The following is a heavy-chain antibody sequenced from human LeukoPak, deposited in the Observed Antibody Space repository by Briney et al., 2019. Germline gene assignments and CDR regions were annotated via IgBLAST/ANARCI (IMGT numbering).Heavy chain of an antibody. D-gene: IGHD5-18*01. Sequence: SETLSLTCAVYGGSFSGYYWSWIRQPPGKGLEWIGEINHSGSTNYNPSPKSRVTISVDTSKNQFSLKLSSVTAADTAVYYCARGFFRTAMVRNWFDPWGQGTLVTVSS. J-gene: IGHJ5*02. V-gene: IGHV4-34*01. CDR2: INHSGST. CDR3: ARGFFRTAMVRNWFDP. CDR1: GGSFSGYY.